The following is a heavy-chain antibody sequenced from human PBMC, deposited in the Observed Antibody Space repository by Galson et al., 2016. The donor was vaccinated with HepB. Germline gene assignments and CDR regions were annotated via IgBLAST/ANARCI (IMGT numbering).Heavy chain of an antibody. J-gene: IGHJ3*02. V-gene: IGHV4-31*03. CDR1: GGSINSNDYY. D-gene: IGHD3-22*01. CDR2: ISHSGNT. Sequence: TLSLTCTVSGGSINSNDYYWSWIRQHSGKGLEWIGYISHSGNTYYNPSLRSRVSMSVDTSKNQFSLKMNSVTAAGTAMYFCARIYIYHSDINGYWAAFDMWGQGTMVIVS. CDR3: ARIYIYHSDINGYWAAFDM.